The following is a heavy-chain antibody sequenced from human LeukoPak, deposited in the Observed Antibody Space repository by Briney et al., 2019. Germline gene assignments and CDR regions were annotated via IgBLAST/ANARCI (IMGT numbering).Heavy chain of an antibody. CDR1: GGSISSYY. J-gene: IGHJ4*02. D-gene: IGHD2-21*02. Sequence: KASETLSLTCTVSGGSISSYYWSWIRQPPGKGLEWIGYIYYSGSTNYNPSLKSRVTISVDTSKNQFSLRLSSVTAADTAVYYCARVDQAYCGGDCYYDYWGQGTLVTVSS. V-gene: IGHV4-59*12. CDR2: IYYSGST. CDR3: ARVDQAYCGGDCYYDY.